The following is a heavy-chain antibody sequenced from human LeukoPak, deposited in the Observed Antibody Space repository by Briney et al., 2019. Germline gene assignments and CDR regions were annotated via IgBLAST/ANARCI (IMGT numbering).Heavy chain of an antibody. Sequence: GESLKISCKGSGYSFTSYWIGWVRQMPGKGLEWMGIIYPGDSDTRYSPSFQGQVTISADKSISTAYLQWSSLKASDTAMYYCARLGTMMPQPTYYMDVWGKGTTVTVSS. J-gene: IGHJ6*03. V-gene: IGHV5-51*01. CDR3: ARLGTMMPQPTYYMDV. CDR2: IYPGDSDT. D-gene: IGHD3-22*01. CDR1: GYSFTSYW.